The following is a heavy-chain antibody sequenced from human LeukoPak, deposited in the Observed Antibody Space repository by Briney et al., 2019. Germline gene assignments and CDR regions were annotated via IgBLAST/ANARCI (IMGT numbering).Heavy chain of an antibody. J-gene: IGHJ4*02. V-gene: IGHV3-33*01. CDR1: GFTFSSYG. CDR2: ISYDGSNK. D-gene: IGHD4-17*01. Sequence: SGRSLRLSCAASGFTFSSYGMHWVRQAPGKGREWVAVISYDGSNKYYADSVKGRFTISRDNSKNTLYLQMNSLRAEDTAVYYCARDGHHYRDYVSSKRGSPFYYFDYWGQGTLVTVSS. CDR3: ARDGHHYRDYVSSKRGSPFYYFDY.